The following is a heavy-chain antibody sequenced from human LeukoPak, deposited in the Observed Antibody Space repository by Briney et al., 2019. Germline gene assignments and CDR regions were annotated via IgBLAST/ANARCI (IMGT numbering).Heavy chain of an antibody. J-gene: IGHJ3*02. CDR1: GGSISSYY. CDR3: ARDSPITMIVVAVDAFDI. V-gene: IGHV4-4*07. D-gene: IGHD3-22*01. Sequence: PSETLSLTCTVSGGSISSYYWSRIRQPAGKGLEWTGRIYTSGSTNYNPSLKSRVTMSVDTSKNQFSLKLSSVTAADTAVYYCARDSPITMIVVAVDAFDIWGQGTMVTVSS. CDR2: IYTSGST.